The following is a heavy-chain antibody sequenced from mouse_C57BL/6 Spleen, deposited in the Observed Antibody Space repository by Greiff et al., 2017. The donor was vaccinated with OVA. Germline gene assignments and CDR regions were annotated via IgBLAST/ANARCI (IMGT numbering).Heavy chain of an antibody. V-gene: IGHV1-19*01. CDR3: AKHYESKGGYYTMDY. D-gene: IGHD2-4*01. CDR1: GYTFTDYY. CDR2: INPYNGGT. J-gene: IGHJ4*01. Sequence: EVQLQQSGPVLVKPGASVKISCKASGYTFTDYYMNWVKQSHGKSLEWVGVINPYNGGTSYNQKFKGKATLTVNTSSSTAFMELNRLTSEDSAVYYCAKHYESKGGYYTMDYWGQGTSVTVSS.